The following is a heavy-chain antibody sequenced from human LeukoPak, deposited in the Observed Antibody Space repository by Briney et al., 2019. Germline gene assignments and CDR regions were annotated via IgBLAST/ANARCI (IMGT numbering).Heavy chain of an antibody. Sequence: GGSLRLSCVVSGVTFSSHWMSWVRQAPGKGLEWVANIKQDGSERYYVDSVKGRFTISRDNAKNSVFLQMNSLRAEDTAVYYCARRLRGYYDSSGYDYWGQGTLVTVSS. V-gene: IGHV3-7*01. D-gene: IGHD3-22*01. CDR3: ARRLRGYYDSSGYDY. CDR1: GVTFSSHW. J-gene: IGHJ4*02. CDR2: IKQDGSER.